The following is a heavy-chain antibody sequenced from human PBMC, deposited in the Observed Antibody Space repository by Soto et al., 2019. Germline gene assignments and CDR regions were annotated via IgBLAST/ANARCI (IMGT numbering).Heavy chain of an antibody. Sequence: SETLSLTCTVSGGSISSSSYYWGWIRQPPGKGLEWIGSIYYSGSTYYNPSLKSRVTISVDTSKNQFSLKLSSVTAADTAVYYCARLGLDILTGYSYYFDYWGQGTLVTVSS. V-gene: IGHV4-39*01. D-gene: IGHD3-9*01. CDR3: ARLGLDILTGYSYYFDY. CDR1: GGSISSSSYY. CDR2: IYYSGST. J-gene: IGHJ4*02.